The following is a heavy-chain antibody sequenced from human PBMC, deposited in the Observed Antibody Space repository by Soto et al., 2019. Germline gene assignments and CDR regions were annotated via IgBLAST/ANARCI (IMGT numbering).Heavy chain of an antibody. Sequence: GASVKVSCKASGYTFTGYYMHWVRQAPGQGLEWMGWINPNSGGTNYAQKFQGWVTMTRDTSISTAYMELSKLRSDDTAVYYCARDEGPAAAGSYYYSTDVWGQGTTVTVSS. CDR2: INPNSGGT. D-gene: IGHD6-13*01. CDR3: ARDEGPAAAGSYYYSTDV. J-gene: IGHJ6*02. CDR1: GYTFTGYY. V-gene: IGHV1-2*04.